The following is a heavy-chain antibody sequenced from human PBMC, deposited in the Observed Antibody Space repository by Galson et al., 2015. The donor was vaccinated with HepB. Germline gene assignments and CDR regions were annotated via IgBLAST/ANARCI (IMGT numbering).Heavy chain of an antibody. CDR1: GFTVSSNY. Sequence: SLRLSCAASGFTVSSNYMSWVRQAPGKGLEWVSVIYSGGSTYYADSVKGRFTISRHNSKNTLYLQMNSLRAEDTAVYYCATRLYSSSWFPDAFDIWGQGTMVTVSS. D-gene: IGHD6-13*01. CDR3: ATRLYSSSWFPDAFDI. V-gene: IGHV3-53*04. CDR2: IYSGGST. J-gene: IGHJ3*02.